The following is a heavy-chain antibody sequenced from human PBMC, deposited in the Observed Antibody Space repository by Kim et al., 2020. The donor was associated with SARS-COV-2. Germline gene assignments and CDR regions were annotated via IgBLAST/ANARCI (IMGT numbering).Heavy chain of an antibody. CDR1: GGSISSSSYY. J-gene: IGHJ6*02. D-gene: IGHD6-13*01. Sequence: SETLSLTCTVSGGSISSSSYYWGWIRQPPGKGLEWIGSIYYSGSTYYNPSLKSRVTISVDTSKNQFSLKLSSVTAADTAVYYCARDPITGQQLVFFPGSDYYGMDVWGQGTTVTVSS. CDR3: ARDPITGQQLVFFPGSDYYGMDV. V-gene: IGHV4-39*02. CDR2: IYYSGST.